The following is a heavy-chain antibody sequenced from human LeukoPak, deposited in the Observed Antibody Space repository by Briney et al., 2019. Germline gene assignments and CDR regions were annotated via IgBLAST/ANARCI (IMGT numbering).Heavy chain of an antibody. CDR1: GGSISSYY. CDR2: IYYSGST. CDR3: ARDPESRSSYFDY. V-gene: IGHV4-59*01. J-gene: IGHJ4*02. D-gene: IGHD6-13*01. Sequence: SETLSLTCTVSGGSISSYYWSWIRQPPGKGLEWIGYIYYSGSTNYNPSLKSRVIISVDTSKNQLSLKLSSVTAADTAVYYCARDPESRSSYFDYWGQGTLVTVSS.